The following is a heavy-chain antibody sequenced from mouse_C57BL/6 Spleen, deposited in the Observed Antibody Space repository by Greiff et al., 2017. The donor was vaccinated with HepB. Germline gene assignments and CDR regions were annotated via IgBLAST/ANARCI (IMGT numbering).Heavy chain of an antibody. V-gene: IGHV1-64*01. D-gene: IGHD2-4*01. CDR1: GYTFTSYW. CDR3: ARSGDYDAGDY. J-gene: IGHJ2*01. Sequence: QVQLQQPGAELVKPGASVKLSCKASGYTFTSYWIHWVKQRPGQGLEWIGMIHPNSGSTNYNEKFKSKATLTVDKSSSTAYMQLSSLTSADSAVYYCARSGDYDAGDYWGQGTTLTVSS. CDR2: IHPNSGST.